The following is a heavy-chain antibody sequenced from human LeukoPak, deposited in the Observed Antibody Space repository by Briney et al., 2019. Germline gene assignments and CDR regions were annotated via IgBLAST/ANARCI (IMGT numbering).Heavy chain of an antibody. J-gene: IGHJ5*02. CDR3: ARLGGYSYGFWFDP. D-gene: IGHD5-18*01. V-gene: IGHV4-59*08. Sequence: PSETLSLTCTVSGGPISSYYWSWIRQPPGKGLEWIGYIYYSGSTNYNPSLKSRVTISVDTSKNQFSLKLSSVTAADTAVYYCARLGGYSYGFWFDPWGQGTLVTVSS. CDR1: GGPISSYY. CDR2: IYYSGST.